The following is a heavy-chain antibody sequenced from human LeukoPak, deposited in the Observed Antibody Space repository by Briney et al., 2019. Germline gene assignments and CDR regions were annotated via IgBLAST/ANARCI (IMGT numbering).Heavy chain of an antibody. Sequence: ASVKVSCKASGYTFTSYGISWVRQAPGQGLEWMGWISAYNGNTNYAQKLQGRVTMTTDTSTSTAYMELRSLRSDDTAVYYCARDLPGYYYYYYMDVWGKGTTVTVSS. J-gene: IGHJ6*03. D-gene: IGHD7-27*01. CDR1: GYTFTSYG. CDR2: ISAYNGNT. V-gene: IGHV1-18*01. CDR3: ARDLPGYYYYYYMDV.